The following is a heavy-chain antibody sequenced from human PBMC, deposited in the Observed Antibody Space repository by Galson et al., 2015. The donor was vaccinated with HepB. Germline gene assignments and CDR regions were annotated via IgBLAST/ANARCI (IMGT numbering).Heavy chain of an antibody. CDR2: IIPIFGTA. Sequence: SVKVSCKASGGTFSSYAISWVRQAPGQGLEWMGGIIPIFGTANYAQKFQGRVTITADESTSAAYMELSSLRSEDTAVYYCARALNEGSHWSLPTDWGQGTLVTVSS. J-gene: IGHJ1*01. CDR1: GGTFSSYA. V-gene: IGHV1-69*13. CDR3: ARALNEGSHWSLPTD. D-gene: IGHD1-1*01.